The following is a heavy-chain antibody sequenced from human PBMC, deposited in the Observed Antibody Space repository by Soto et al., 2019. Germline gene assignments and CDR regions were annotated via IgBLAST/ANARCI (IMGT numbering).Heavy chain of an antibody. V-gene: IGHV2-5*02. J-gene: IGHJ4*02. CDR1: GFSLSTSGVG. Sequence: QITLKESGPTLVKPTETLTLTCTFSGFSLSTSGVGVGWIRQPPGKGLEWLALIYWDDDKRYSPSLRTRLTITKDTSKNQVVLTMTNMDPVDTATFYCAHDSSGLYGFDYWGQGILVTVSS. CDR2: IYWDDDK. CDR3: AHDSSGLYGFDY. D-gene: IGHD3-16*01.